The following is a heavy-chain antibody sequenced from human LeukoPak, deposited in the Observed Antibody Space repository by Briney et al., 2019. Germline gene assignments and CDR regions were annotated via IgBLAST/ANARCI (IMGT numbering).Heavy chain of an antibody. CDR2: ITKYDGRV. CDR3: AKDHSADGWPTFEY. Sequence: GGSRRLSCAVSGFGVHTFAMSWVRQAPGKGLEWLSSITKYDGRVYYADSVRGRFTISRDSSQNELYLQMNSLRADDSAIYYCAKDHSADGWPTFEYWGRGTLVTVSS. D-gene: IGHD5-24*01. V-gene: IGHV3-23*01. J-gene: IGHJ4*02. CDR1: GFGVHTFA.